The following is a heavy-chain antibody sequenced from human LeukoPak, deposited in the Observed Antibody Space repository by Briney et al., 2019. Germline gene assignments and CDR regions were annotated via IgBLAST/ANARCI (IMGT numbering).Heavy chain of an antibody. J-gene: IGHJ4*02. CDR2: ISAYNGDT. D-gene: IGHD4-11*01. CDR1: GYTFSTYV. CDR3: ARERNYGKYFFDY. V-gene: IGHV1-18*01. Sequence: ASVKVSCKASGYTFSTYVITWVRQAPGQGLKWMGSISAYNGDTTYSQKVRGRVTLTTDTSTNTAYMELRSLSSDDTAVYFCARERNYGKYFFDYWGQGTLVTVSS.